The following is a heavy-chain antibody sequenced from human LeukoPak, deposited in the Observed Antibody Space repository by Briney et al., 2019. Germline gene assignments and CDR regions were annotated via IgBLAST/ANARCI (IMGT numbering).Heavy chain of an antibody. CDR3: ARSPGRYCSSASCPNWFDP. V-gene: IGHV4-28*01. Sequence: PSETLSLTCAVSGGSISISNSNWWGWIRQPPGKGLECIGYIYYSGSTYYTPSLKSRVTMSVDTSKNQFSLKLSSVTAVDTAVYYCARSPGRYCSSASCPNWFDPWGQGTLVTVSS. CDR1: GGSISISNSNW. CDR2: IYYSGST. J-gene: IGHJ5*02. D-gene: IGHD2-2*01.